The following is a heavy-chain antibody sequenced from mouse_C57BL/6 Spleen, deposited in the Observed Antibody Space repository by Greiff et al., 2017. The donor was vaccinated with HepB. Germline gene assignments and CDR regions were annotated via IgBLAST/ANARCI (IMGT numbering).Heavy chain of an antibody. J-gene: IGHJ4*01. CDR1: GYAFSSYW. D-gene: IGHD1-1*01. CDR3: ARSDYYGSTYAMDY. CDR2: IYPGDGDT. Sequence: QVQLKESGAELVKPGASVKISCKASGYAFSSYWMNWVKQRPGKGLEWIGQIYPGDGDTNYNGKFKGKATLTADKSSSTAYMQRSSLTSEDSAVYFCARSDYYGSTYAMDYWGQGTSVTVSS. V-gene: IGHV1-80*01.